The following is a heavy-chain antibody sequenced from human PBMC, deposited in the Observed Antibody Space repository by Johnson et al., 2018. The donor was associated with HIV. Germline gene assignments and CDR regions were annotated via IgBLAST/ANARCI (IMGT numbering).Heavy chain of an antibody. Sequence: QVQLVESGGGVVQPGRSLRLSCAASGFTFSSYAMHWVRQAPGKGLEWVAVISYDGSNKYYADSVKGRFTISRDNSKNTLYLQMNSLRAEDTAVYYCAREGRVRGGITIFGDAFDIWGQGTMVTVSS. J-gene: IGHJ3*02. V-gene: IGHV3-30*04. CDR2: ISYDGSNK. D-gene: IGHD3-3*01. CDR1: GFTFSSYA. CDR3: AREGRVRGGITIFGDAFDI.